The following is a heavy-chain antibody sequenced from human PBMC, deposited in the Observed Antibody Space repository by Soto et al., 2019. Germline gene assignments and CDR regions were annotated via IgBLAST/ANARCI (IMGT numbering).Heavy chain of an antibody. V-gene: IGHV3-30*18. D-gene: IGHD5-18*01. J-gene: IGHJ6*04. CDR1: GFTFSSYG. CDR3: AKTGGYSYGFYYSGMDV. CDR2: ISYDGSNK. Sequence: GGSLRLSCAASGFTFSSYGMHWVRQAPGKGLEWVAVISYDGSNKYYADSVKGRFTISRDNSKNTLYLQMNSLRAEDTAVYYCAKTGGYSYGFYYSGMDVWGKGTTVTVSS.